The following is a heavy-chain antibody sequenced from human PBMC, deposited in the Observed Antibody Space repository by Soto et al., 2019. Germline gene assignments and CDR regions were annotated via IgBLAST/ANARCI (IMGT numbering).Heavy chain of an antibody. CDR3: ARERLNAGWYGFDY. Sequence: ASVKVSCKTSGYTFANFDFSWVRQAPGQGLEWMGWVSNRNGVTNYAENSRDRVTISTDTSTNTVYMELRSLRSDDTAVDFCARERLNAGWYGFDYWGQGTQVTVSS. J-gene: IGHJ4*02. D-gene: IGHD6-19*01. V-gene: IGHV1-18*04. CDR2: VSNRNGVT. CDR1: GYTFANFD.